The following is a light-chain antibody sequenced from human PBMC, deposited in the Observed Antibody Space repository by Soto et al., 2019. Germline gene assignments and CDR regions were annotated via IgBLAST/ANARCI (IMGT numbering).Light chain of an antibody. CDR1: QSLSSTY. J-gene: IGKJ2*01. V-gene: IGKV3-20*01. CDR2: GAS. CDR3: QLSGTPPPYT. Sequence: EIVLTQSPGTLSLSPGERATLSCRASQSLSSTYLAWYQQKVGQSPRLLIYGASSRATGIPDRFCGSGSGTDFTLTINKLCLKPIEAYYCQLSGTPPPYTFGPGTQLHIK.